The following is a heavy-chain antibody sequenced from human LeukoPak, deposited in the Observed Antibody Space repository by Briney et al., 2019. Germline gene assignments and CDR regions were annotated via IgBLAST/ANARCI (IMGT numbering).Heavy chain of an antibody. J-gene: IGHJ4*02. CDR2: IYTSGST. D-gene: IGHD3-10*01. CDR1: GGSISSYY. CDR3: AREFKYSSGSYSDY. Sequence: SETLSLTCTVSGGSISSYYWSWIRQPAGKGLEWIGRIYTSGSTNYNPSLKSRVTMSVDTSKNQFSLKLSSVTAADTAVYYCAREFKYSSGSYSDYWGQGTLVTVSS. V-gene: IGHV4-4*07.